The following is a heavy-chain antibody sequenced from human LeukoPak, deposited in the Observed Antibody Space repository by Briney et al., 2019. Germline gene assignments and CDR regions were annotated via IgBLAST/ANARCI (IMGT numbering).Heavy chain of an antibody. CDR1: GFTISSYW. V-gene: IGHV3-74*01. Sequence: GGSLRLSCAASGFTISSYWMHWVRQAPGKGLVWVSRINSDGSSTSYADSVKGRFTISRDNAKNTLYLQMNSLRAEDTAVYYCARRGYDFWSGLDYWGQGTLVTVSS. CDR2: INSDGSST. D-gene: IGHD3-3*01. J-gene: IGHJ4*02. CDR3: ARRGYDFWSGLDY.